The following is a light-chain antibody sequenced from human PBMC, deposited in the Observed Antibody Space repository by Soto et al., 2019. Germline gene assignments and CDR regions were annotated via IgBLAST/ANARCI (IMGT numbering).Light chain of an antibody. CDR3: HQYDGSDT. Sequence: EIVLTQSPGTLSLSPGERATLSCRASQSVRSSYVAWYQQKPGQNPRRLIYGASTRATGIPDRFSGSGSGTDFTLTISRLEPEDFAMYYCHQYDGSDTFGQGTKLEIK. CDR1: QSVRSSY. V-gene: IGKV3-20*01. CDR2: GAS. J-gene: IGKJ2*01.